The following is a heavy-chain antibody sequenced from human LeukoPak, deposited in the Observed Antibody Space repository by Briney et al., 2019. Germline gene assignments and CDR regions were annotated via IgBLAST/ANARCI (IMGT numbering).Heavy chain of an antibody. D-gene: IGHD3-10*01. CDR2: INNDGSRT. V-gene: IGHV3-74*01. CDR3: AKDHGSGSKGIKYYFDY. Sequence: GGSLRLSCVASEFTFSKYWMHWVRQARGKGLVSVSRINNDGSRTTYADSVKGRLTISRDNAKNTVYLQMNNLRAEDTALYYCAKDHGSGSKGIKYYFDYWGQGTLVTVSS. J-gene: IGHJ4*02. CDR1: EFTFSKYW.